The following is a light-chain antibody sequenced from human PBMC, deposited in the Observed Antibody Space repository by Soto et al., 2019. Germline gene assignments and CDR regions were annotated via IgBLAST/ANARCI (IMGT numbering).Light chain of an antibody. V-gene: IGLV1-47*01. CDR1: TSNLGSNF. CDR3: AAWDDSLSGVV. J-gene: IGLJ3*02. CDR2: RND. Sequence: VLTQPPSASGTPGQRVTISCSGSTSNLGSNFVYWYQQVPGAAPKLLISRNDQRPSGVPDRFSGSKSGTSASLAISGLRSEDEADYHCAAWDDSLSGVVFGGGTQLTVL.